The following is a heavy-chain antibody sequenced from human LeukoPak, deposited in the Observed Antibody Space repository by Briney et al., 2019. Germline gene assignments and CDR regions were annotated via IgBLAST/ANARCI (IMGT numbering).Heavy chain of an antibody. D-gene: IGHD6-13*01. V-gene: IGHV1-69*13. CDR3: AREPYSSSWFDY. CDR1: GGTFSSYA. Sequence: SVKVSCKASGGTFSSYAISWVRLAPGQGLEWMGGIIPIFGTANYAQKFQGRVTITADESTSTAYMELSSLRSEDTAVYYCAREPYSSSWFDYWGQGTLVTVSS. CDR2: IIPIFGTA. J-gene: IGHJ4*02.